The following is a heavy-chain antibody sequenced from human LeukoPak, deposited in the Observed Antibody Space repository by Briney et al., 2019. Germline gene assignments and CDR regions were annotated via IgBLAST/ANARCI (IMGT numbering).Heavy chain of an antibody. CDR1: GFTFSDYY. CDR2: ISSSSSYT. Sequence: GGSLRLSCAASGFTFSDYYMSWIRQAPGKGLEWVSYISSSSSYTNYADSVKGRFTSSRDNAKNSLYLQMNSLRAEDTAVYYCARAGGSYDFWRVLDYWGQGTLVTVSS. J-gene: IGHJ4*02. V-gene: IGHV3-11*06. CDR3: ARAGGSYDFWRVLDY. D-gene: IGHD3-3*01.